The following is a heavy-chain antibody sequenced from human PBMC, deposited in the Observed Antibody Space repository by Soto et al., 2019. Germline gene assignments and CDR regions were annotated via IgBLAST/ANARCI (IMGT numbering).Heavy chain of an antibody. CDR1: GFTFSSYD. D-gene: IGHD6-25*01. CDR2: IGTAGDT. J-gene: IGHJ6*02. V-gene: IGHV3-13*01. CDR3: ARVSSSGGMDV. Sequence: GGSLRLSCAASGFTFSSYDMHWVRQATGKGLEWVSAIGTAGDTYYPGSVKGRFTISRENAKNSLYLQMNSLRAEDTAVYYCARVSSSGGMDVWGQGTTVTVSS.